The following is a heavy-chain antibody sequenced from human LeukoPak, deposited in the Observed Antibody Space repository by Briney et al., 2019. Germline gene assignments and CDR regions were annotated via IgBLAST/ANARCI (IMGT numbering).Heavy chain of an antibody. CDR2: VYYDGTT. CDR3: AREDYCSGGICYPMKFDY. CDR1: GGPISNYY. D-gene: IGHD2-15*01. J-gene: IGHJ4*02. Sequence: PSETLSLTCTVSGGPISNYYWSWLRQPPGKGLEWIGFVYYDGTTNYSPSLKNRVSISVDTSKNQLSLTLSSVTAADTAVYYCAREDYCSGGICYPMKFDYWGQGTLATVSS. V-gene: IGHV4-59*01.